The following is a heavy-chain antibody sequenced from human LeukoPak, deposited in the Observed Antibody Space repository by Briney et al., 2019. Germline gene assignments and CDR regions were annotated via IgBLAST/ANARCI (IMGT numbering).Heavy chain of an antibody. Sequence: PGGSLRLSCAASGSTFSDYYMSWIRQAPGKGLEWVSYISSSGSTIYYADSVKGRFTISRDNAKNSLYLQMNSLRAEDTAVYYCARVAAAGPYYYYYYMDVWGKGTTVTISS. J-gene: IGHJ6*03. D-gene: IGHD6-13*01. V-gene: IGHV3-11*01. CDR3: ARVAAAGPYYYYYYMDV. CDR1: GSTFSDYY. CDR2: ISSSGSTI.